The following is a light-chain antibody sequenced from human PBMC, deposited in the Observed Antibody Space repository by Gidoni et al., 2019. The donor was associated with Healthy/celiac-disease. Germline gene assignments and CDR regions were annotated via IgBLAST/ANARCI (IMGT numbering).Light chain of an antibody. CDR2: KAS. Sequence: DIQMTQSPSTLSASVGDRVTMTCRASQNINNWLAWYQQKPGKAPKLLIYKASSLDSGVPSRFSGSGSGTEFTLTISSLQPDDFATYFCQQSNIYSRTFGQGTKVEIK. J-gene: IGKJ1*01. CDR3: QQSNIYSRT. V-gene: IGKV1-5*03. CDR1: QNINNW.